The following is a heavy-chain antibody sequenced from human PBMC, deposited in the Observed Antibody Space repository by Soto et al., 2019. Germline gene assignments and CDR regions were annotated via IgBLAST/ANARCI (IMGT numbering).Heavy chain of an antibody. V-gene: IGHV4-34*01. J-gene: IGHJ6*03. CDR2: INHSGST. CDR3: ARDGSSSYYYYYCMDV. CDR1: GGSFSGYY. D-gene: IGHD6-6*01. Sequence: QVQLQQWGAGLLKPSETLSLTCAVYGGSFSGYYWSWIRQPPGKGLEWIGEINHSGSTNYNPSLKSRVTRSVDTSKNQFSLKLSSVTAADTAVYYCARDGSSSYYYYYCMDVWGKGTTVTVSS.